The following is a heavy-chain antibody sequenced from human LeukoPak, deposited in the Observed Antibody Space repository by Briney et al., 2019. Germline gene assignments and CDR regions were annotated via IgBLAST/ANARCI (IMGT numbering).Heavy chain of an antibody. Sequence: ESGPTLVNPTQTLTLTCTFSGFSLSTSGMCVSWIRQPPGKALEWLARIDWDDDKYYSTSLETRLTISKDTSKNQVVLTMTNMDPVDTATYYCGRILGCGSGWGLDYWGQGTLVTVSS. D-gene: IGHD6-19*01. J-gene: IGHJ4*02. CDR1: GFSLSTSGMC. CDR2: IDWDDDK. V-gene: IGHV2-70*11. CDR3: GRILGCGSGWGLDY.